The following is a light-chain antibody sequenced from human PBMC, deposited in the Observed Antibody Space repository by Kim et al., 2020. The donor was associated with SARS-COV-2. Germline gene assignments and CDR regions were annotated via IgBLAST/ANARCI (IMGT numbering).Light chain of an antibody. J-gene: IGKJ2*01. CDR1: QSISSY. CDR3: QQSYSTPYT. V-gene: IGKV1-39*01. Sequence: DIQLTQPPSSLSASVGDRVTITCRASQSISSYLNWYQQKPGKAPKLLIYAASSLQSGVPSRFSGSGSETDFTLTISSLQPEDFATYYCQQSYSTPYTFGQGPKLEI. CDR2: AAS.